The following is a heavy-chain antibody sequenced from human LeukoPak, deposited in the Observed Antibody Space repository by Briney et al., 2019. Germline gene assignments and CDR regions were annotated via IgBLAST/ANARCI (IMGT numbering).Heavy chain of an antibody. J-gene: IGHJ5*02. CDR2: INAGNGNT. CDR1: GYTFTNYY. Sequence: ASVKVSCKASGYTFTNYYMHWVRQAPGQRLEWMGWINAGNGNTKYSQKFQGRVTITRDTSASTAYMELSSLRSEDTAVYYCARGRSCSGGSCYPWWFDPWGQGTLVTVSS. CDR3: ARGRSCSGGSCYPWWFDP. D-gene: IGHD2-15*01. V-gene: IGHV1-3*01.